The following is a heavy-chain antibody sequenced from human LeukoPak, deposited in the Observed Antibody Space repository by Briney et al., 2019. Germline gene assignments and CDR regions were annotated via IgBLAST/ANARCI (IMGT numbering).Heavy chain of an antibody. CDR3: ARTHSSSWYFFEPEHDAFDI. V-gene: IGHV3-23*01. Sequence: PGGSLRLSCAASGFTFSSYAMSWVRQAPGKGLEWVSAISGSGGSTYYADSVKGRFTISRDNSKNTLYLQMNSLRAEDTAVYYCARTHSSSWYFFEPEHDAFDIWGQGTMVTVSS. CDR2: ISGSGGST. J-gene: IGHJ3*02. D-gene: IGHD6-13*01. CDR1: GFTFSSYA.